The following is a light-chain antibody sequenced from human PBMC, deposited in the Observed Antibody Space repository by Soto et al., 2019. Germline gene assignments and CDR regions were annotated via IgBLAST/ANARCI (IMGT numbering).Light chain of an antibody. CDR3: QQHADWPLT. J-gene: IGKJ4*01. CDR2: AAS. Sequence: EIVLTQSPATLSLSPGERATLSCRASRSVGNNLAWYQKKPGQAPGLLIYAASTRATGIPARFSGSGSGTDFTLTIISLEPEDFPVYYCQQHADWPLTFGGGTKVEIK. V-gene: IGKV3-11*01. CDR1: RSVGNN.